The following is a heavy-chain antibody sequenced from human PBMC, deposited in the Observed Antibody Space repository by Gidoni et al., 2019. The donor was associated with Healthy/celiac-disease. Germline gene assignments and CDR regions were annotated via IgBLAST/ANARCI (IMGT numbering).Heavy chain of an antibody. J-gene: IGHJ4*02. V-gene: IGHV4-59*01. CDR3: ARVFRYYGGDSSEMDY. D-gene: IGHD3-22*01. CDR2: IYYSGST. Sequence: QPPGKGLEWIGYIYYSGSTNYNPSLKSRVTISVDTSKNQFSLKLSSVTAADTAVYYCARVFRYYGGDSSEMDYWGQGTLVTVSS.